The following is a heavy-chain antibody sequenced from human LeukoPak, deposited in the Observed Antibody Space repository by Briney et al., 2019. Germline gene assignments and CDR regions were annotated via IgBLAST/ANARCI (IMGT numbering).Heavy chain of an antibody. J-gene: IGHJ6*02. CDR3: AKDRRLGIVVVVATFGMDV. V-gene: IGHV3-23*01. CDR2: INVRGGST. D-gene: IGHD2-15*01. CDR1: RFTPSSYA. Sequence: GGALRLSCADSRFTPSSYAMSWVRQAPRRGLEWVSAINVRGGSTYYADSVKGRFTISRDNSKNTLYLQMNSMRAEDTAVSYCAKDRRLGIVVVVATFGMDVWGQGTTVTVSS.